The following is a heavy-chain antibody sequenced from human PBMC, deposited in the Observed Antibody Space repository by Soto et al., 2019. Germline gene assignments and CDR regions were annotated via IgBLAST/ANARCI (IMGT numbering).Heavy chain of an antibody. V-gene: IGHV4-34*01. CDR2: INHSGST. CDR1: GGSFSGYY. D-gene: IGHD6-6*01. CDR3: ARGASIAARPRWWFDP. J-gene: IGHJ5*02. Sequence: SETLSLTCAVYGGSFSGYYWSWIRQPPGKGLEWIGEINHSGSTNYNPSLKSRVTISVDTSKNHFSLKLSSVTAADTAVYYCARGASIAARPRWWFDPWGQGTLVTVSS.